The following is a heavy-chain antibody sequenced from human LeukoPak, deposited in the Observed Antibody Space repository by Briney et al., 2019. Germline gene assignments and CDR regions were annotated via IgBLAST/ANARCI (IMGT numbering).Heavy chain of an antibody. Sequence: PGGSLRLSCAASGFTFSSCEMNWVRQAPGKGLEWVSHISGSGRTIHYADSVKGRFTISRDNAKQSLYLQLNSLRAEDTAVYYCARFDVFGYYFDFWGQGTLVTVSS. CDR1: GFTFSSCE. CDR3: ARFDVFGYYFDF. V-gene: IGHV3-48*03. CDR2: ISGSGRTI. D-gene: IGHD3-3*01. J-gene: IGHJ4*02.